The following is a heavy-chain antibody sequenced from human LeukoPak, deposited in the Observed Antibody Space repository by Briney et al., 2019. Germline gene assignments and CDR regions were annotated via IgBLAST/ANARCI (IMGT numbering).Heavy chain of an antibody. D-gene: IGHD4-17*01. V-gene: IGHV3-48*01. CDR3: ARDKHRYGDSFDY. Sequence: GGSLRLSCAASGFTFSSYSMNWVRQAPGKGLEWASYISSSSSTIYYADSVKGRFTISRDNAKNSLYLQMNSLRAEDTAVYYCARDKHRYGDSFDYWGQGTLVTVSS. CDR1: GFTFSSYS. CDR2: ISSSSSTI. J-gene: IGHJ4*02.